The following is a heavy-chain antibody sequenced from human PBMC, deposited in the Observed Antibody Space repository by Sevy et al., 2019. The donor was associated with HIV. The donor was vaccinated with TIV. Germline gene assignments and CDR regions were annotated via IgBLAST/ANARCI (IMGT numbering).Heavy chain of an antibody. J-gene: IGHJ4*02. CDR3: ARKMELLVPDY. CDR1: AFIFSNYN. D-gene: IGHD2-21*02. V-gene: IGHV3-21*01. Sequence: GGSLRLSCAASAFIFSNYNMKWVRQAPGKGLEWVSSISSNSNDIYYGDSVKGRFTISRDNAKNSLYLQMNSLRAEDTAVYYCARKMELLVPDYWGQGTLVTVSS. CDR2: ISSNSNDI.